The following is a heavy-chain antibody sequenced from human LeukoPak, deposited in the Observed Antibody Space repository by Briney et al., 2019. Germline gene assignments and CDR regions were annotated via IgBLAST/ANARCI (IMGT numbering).Heavy chain of an antibody. CDR1: GDSISSSY. V-gene: IGHV4-59*08. Sequence: PSETLSLTCSVSGDSISSSYWSWIRQPPGQGLEWIGNIYNSANTNYNPSLQSRVTMSVDTSKSQFSLQLTSVSAADTAVYDGVRRFSSRSDGNGYYYGHDAFDVWGQGTLVTVSS. J-gene: IGHJ3*01. D-gene: IGHD3-22*01. CDR2: IYNSANT. CDR3: VRRFSSRSDGNGYYYGHDAFDV.